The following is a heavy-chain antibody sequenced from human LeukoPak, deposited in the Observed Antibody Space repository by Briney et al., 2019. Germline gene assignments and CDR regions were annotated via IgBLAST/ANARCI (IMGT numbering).Heavy chain of an antibody. Sequence: SLKASCKASGATFISYAISWVRQTPGQGLELIFVIIPIFGTANYAQKFQGRVTITADKSTSTAYMELSSLRSEDTAVYYCARELFPARGSYYMDVWGKGTTVTVYS. CDR3: ARELFPARGSYYMDV. V-gene: IGHV1-69*06. CDR2: IIPIFGTA. J-gene: IGHJ6*03. CDR1: GATFISYA. D-gene: IGHD3-16*01.